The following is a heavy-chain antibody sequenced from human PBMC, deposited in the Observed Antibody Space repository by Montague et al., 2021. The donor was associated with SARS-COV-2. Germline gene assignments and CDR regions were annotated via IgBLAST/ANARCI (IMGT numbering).Heavy chain of an antibody. V-gene: IGHV4-4*07. Sequence: SETLSLTCTVSGGSISGYYWCWFRQSAAKGMERIGRMYNCCSSSYNYSLKRRVTMSVDTSKNQFSLKLSPVTAADTAVYYCVRDQGRSNWNYPDYWGQGTLVTVSS. CDR3: VRDQGRSNWNYPDY. CDR1: GGSISGYY. J-gene: IGHJ4*02. CDR2: MYNCCSS. D-gene: IGHD1-20*01.